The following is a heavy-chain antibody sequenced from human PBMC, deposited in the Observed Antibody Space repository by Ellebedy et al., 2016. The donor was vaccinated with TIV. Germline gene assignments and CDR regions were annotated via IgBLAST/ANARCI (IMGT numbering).Heavy chain of an antibody. Sequence: ASVKVSCKASGYTFTSYYMHWVRQAPGQGLEWMGWMNPNSGNTGYAQKFQGRVTMTRNTSISTAYMELSSRRSEDTAVYYCARYSSSWYVPAYYYYMDVWGKGTTVTVSS. CDR3: ARYSSSWYVPAYYYYMDV. D-gene: IGHD6-13*01. J-gene: IGHJ6*03. CDR1: GYTFTSYY. V-gene: IGHV1-8*02. CDR2: MNPNSGNT.